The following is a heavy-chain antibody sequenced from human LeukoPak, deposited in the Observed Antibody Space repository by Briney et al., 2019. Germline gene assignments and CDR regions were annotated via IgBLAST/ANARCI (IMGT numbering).Heavy chain of an antibody. V-gene: IGHV3-21*01. CDR3: AREVDEAFAI. CDR1: AFTISSHS. Sequence: GGSLRLSCVVSAFTISSHSMNWVRQAPGKGLEWVSSISENSKDIFYVDSVKGRFTISRDNARNSLYLQMNSLRADDTAVYYCAREVDEAFAIWGQGTMVTVSS. J-gene: IGHJ3*02. CDR2: ISENSKDI.